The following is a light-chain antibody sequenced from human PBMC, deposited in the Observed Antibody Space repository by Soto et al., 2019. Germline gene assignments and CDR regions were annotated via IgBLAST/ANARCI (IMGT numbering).Light chain of an antibody. CDR2: DVS. CDR1: SSDVGGYNY. V-gene: IGLV2-14*01. J-gene: IGLJ1*01. CDR3: SSYTSSSTLYV. Sequence: QLVLTQPASVSGSPGQSITISCTGTSSDVGGYNYVSWYQQHPGKAPKFMIYDVSNRPSGVSNRFSGSKSGNTASLTISGLQAEDEADYYCSSYTSSSTLYVFGTGTKLTVL.